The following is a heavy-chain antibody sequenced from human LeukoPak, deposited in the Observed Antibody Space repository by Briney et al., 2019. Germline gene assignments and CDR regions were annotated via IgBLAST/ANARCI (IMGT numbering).Heavy chain of an antibody. D-gene: IGHD6-13*01. CDR3: ARVGGIAAAGSTSRFDP. CDR1: GFTFSSYS. J-gene: IGHJ5*02. CDR2: ISSSSSYI. Sequence: GGSLRLSCAASGFTFSSYSMTWVRQAPGKGLEWVSSISSSSSYIYYADSVKGRFTISRDNAKNSLYLQMNSLRAEDTAVYYCARVGGIAAAGSTSRFDPWGQGTLVTVSS. V-gene: IGHV3-21*01.